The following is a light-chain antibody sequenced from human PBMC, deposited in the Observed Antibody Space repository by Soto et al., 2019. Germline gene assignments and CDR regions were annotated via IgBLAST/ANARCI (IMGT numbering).Light chain of an antibody. J-gene: IGKJ5*01. CDR3: QQYNTYST. V-gene: IGKV1-5*01. Sequence: QLPQSPSTLSAAVGDSVTNTFWASQNIRYLLAWYQQKPGKAPKPLIYDASTLKTGVPSRFSGSGSGSEFNFTITGLQPDDFATNFCQQYNTYSTFGHGTRLEI. CDR2: DAS. CDR1: QNIRYL.